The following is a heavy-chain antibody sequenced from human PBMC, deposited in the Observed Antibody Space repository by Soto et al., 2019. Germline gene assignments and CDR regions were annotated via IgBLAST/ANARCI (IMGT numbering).Heavy chain of an antibody. D-gene: IGHD3-10*01. Sequence: LKISYNPPGYSFTNYLIGWVHQMTGKGLEWMGIIYPGDSDTRYSPSFPGQVTISVDKSISSAYLQWSSLKASDTAMYYCASLFTYGSGHYLECWGQGTPVIGSS. J-gene: IGHJ4*02. V-gene: IGHV5-51*07. CDR1: GYSFTNYL. CDR2: IYPGDSDT. CDR3: ASLFTYGSGHYLEC.